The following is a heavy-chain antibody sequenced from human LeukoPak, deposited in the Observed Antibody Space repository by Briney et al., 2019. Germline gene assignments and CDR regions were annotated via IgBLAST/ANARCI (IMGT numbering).Heavy chain of an antibody. D-gene: IGHD3-16*01. J-gene: IGHJ4*02. Sequence: GGSLRLSCAVSGFTVSSNYMSWVRQAPGKGLEWVSIIYSGGTTYYADSVKGRFTISRDNSKNTLYLQMNSLRAEDTAVYYCAKSPLRLGELSYWGQGTLVTVSS. CDR3: AKSPLRLGELSY. CDR1: GFTVSSNY. V-gene: IGHV3-53*01. CDR2: IYSGGTT.